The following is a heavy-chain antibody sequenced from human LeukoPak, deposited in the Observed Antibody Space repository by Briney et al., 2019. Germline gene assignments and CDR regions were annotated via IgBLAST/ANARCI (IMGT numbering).Heavy chain of an antibody. J-gene: IGHJ6*03. CDR3: ARGRFVVVPAAIGHYYYYMDV. V-gene: IGHV4-4*09. Sequence: PSETLSLTCTVSGGSISSYYWSWIRQPPGKGLEWIGYIYTSGSTNYNPSLESRVTISVDTSKNQFSLKLSSVTAADTAVYYCARGRFVVVPAAIGHYYYYMDVWGKGTTVTVSS. D-gene: IGHD2-2*02. CDR1: GGSISSYY. CDR2: IYTSGST.